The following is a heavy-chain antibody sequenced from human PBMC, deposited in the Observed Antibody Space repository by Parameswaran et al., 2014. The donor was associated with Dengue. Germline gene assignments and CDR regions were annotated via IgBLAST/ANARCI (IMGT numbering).Heavy chain of an antibody. J-gene: IGHJ6*02. V-gene: IGHV3-7*01. CDR2: IKQDGSEK. Sequence: VRQAPGKGLEWVANIKQDGSEKYYGDSVKGRFTISRDNAQNSLYLQMNSLRAEDTAVYYCARQGDYYYYGVAVWGQGTTVTVSS. D-gene: IGHD3-10*01. CDR3: ARQGDYYYYGVAV.